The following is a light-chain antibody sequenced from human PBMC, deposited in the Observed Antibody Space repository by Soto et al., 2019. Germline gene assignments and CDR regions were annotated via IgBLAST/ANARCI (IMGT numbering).Light chain of an antibody. Sequence: DIVLTQSPATLSLSPGERATLSCGASQRVSSSYLAWYQQKHGLAPRLLIYDASSRATGIPDRFSGSGSGTDFTLTISRLEPEDCSVYYCQQYGSSPYTFGLGTKLEIK. CDR2: DAS. CDR1: QRVSSSY. V-gene: IGKV3D-20*01. J-gene: IGKJ2*01. CDR3: QQYGSSPYT.